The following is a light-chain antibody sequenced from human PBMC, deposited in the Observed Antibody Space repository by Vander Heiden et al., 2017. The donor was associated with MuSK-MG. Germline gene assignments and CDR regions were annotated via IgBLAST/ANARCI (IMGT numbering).Light chain of an antibody. CDR2: GAS. V-gene: IGKV3-20*01. CDR1: QSFSSSY. J-gene: IGKJ4*01. Sequence: EIVLTQSPGTLSLSPGERATLSCKASQSFSSSYLAWYQQKPGQAPRLLIYGASSRATGIPDRFSGSGSGTDFTLTISRLEPEDFAVYYCQQDGSSRFTFGGGTKVEIK. CDR3: QQDGSSRFT.